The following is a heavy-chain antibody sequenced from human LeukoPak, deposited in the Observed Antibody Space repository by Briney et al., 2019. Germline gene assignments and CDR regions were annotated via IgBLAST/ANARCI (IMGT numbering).Heavy chain of an antibody. CDR3: ARGAPVAVTSCFDP. J-gene: IGHJ5*02. Sequence: ASVKVSCKTSGYTFTDYYMHWVRQAPGQGLEWMGWISPRSGDTSYAQKFQGRVTMTRDTSISTAYMDLSRLTSDDTAVYYCARGAPVAVTSCFDPWGQGTLVTVYS. CDR2: ISPRSGDT. V-gene: IGHV1-2*02. D-gene: IGHD6-19*01. CDR1: GYTFTDYY.